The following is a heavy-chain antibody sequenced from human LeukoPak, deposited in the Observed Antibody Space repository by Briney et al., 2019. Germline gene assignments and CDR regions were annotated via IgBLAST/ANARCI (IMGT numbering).Heavy chain of an antibody. V-gene: IGHV1-2*02. CDR1: GGTFSSYA. CDR3: ARGGDDSSMYYYYYYYMDV. Sequence: ASVKVSCKASGGTFSSYAISWVRQAPGQGLEWMGWINPNSGGTNYAQKFQGRVTMTRDTSISTAYMELSRLRSDDTAVYYCARGGDDSSMYYYYYYYMDVWAKGPRSPSP. J-gene: IGHJ6*03. CDR2: INPNSGGT. D-gene: IGHD6-13*01.